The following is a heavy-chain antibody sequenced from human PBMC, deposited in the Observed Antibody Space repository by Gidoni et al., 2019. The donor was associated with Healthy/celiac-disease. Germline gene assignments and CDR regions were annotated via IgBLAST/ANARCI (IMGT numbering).Heavy chain of an antibody. D-gene: IGHD4-17*01. CDR2: IDYSGST. CDR1: GGSISSSSYS. J-gene: IGHJ5*02. Sequence: QLQLQESGPGLVKPSETLSLTCTVPGGSISSSSYSWGWIRQPPGKGLEWIGSIDYSGSTYYNPSLKSRVTISVDTSKNQFSLKLSSVTAADTAVYYCARPHGDYGNWFDPWGQGTLVTVSS. CDR3: ARPHGDYGNWFDP. V-gene: IGHV4-39*01.